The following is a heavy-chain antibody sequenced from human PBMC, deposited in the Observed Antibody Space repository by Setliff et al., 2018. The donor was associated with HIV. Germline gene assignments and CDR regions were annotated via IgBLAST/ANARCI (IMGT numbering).Heavy chain of an antibody. D-gene: IGHD6-6*01. V-gene: IGHV4-39*07. CDR2: IYYSGST. Sequence: SETLSLTCTVSGGSISSSSCYWGWIRQPPGKGLEWIGSIYYSGSTYYNPSLKSRVTISVDTSQNQFSLKRSSVTAADTAVYYCASEAWTSYRSSSGYYYYLDVWGRGATVTVSS. J-gene: IGHJ6*03. CDR1: GGSISSSSCY. CDR3: ASEAWTSYRSSSGYYYYLDV.